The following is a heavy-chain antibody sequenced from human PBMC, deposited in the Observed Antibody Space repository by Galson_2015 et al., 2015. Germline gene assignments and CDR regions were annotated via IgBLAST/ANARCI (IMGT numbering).Heavy chain of an antibody. CDR1: GFTFSSYA. V-gene: IGHV3-23*01. J-gene: IGHJ4*02. CDR3: AKTGRIAYYFDY. Sequence: SLRLSCAASGFTFSSYAMSWVRQAPGKGLEWVSAISGSGGSTYYADSVKGRFTISRDNSKNTLYLQMNSLRAEDTAVYYCAKTGRIAYYFDYWGQGTLVTVSS. D-gene: IGHD6-13*01. CDR2: ISGSGGST.